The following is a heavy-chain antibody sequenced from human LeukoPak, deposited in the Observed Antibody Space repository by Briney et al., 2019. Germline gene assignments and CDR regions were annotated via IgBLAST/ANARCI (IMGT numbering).Heavy chain of an antibody. CDR3: AKDLVTGSLDY. J-gene: IGHJ4*02. V-gene: IGHV3-23*01. CDR1: GFAFSSYA. D-gene: IGHD3-10*01. Sequence: GGSLRLSCAASGFAFSSYAMTWVRQAPGKGLEWVSSISSSGGSTYYADSVRGRFTISRDNSKNTLYLQMNSLRAEDTAIYYCAKDLVTGSLDYWGQGTLVTVSS. CDR2: ISSSGGST.